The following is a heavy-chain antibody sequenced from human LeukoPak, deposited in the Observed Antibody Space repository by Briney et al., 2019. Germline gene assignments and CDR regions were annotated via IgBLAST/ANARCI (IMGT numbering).Heavy chain of an antibody. CDR3: AKGAYCSGGSCYSFGQPYYYYGMDV. Sequence: AGGSLRLYCAASGFTFSSYAMSWVRQAPGKGLEWVSAISGSGGSTYYADSVKGRFTISRDNSKNTLYLQMNSLRAEDTAVYYCAKGAYCSGGSCYSFGQPYYYYGMDVWGQGTTVTVSS. D-gene: IGHD2-15*01. J-gene: IGHJ6*02. V-gene: IGHV3-23*01. CDR2: ISGSGGST. CDR1: GFTFSSYA.